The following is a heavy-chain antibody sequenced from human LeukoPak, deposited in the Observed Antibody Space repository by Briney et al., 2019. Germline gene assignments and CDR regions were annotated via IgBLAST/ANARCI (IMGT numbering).Heavy chain of an antibody. J-gene: IGHJ6*03. CDR2: ISADGSHR. Sequence: GGSLRLSCAASGFTLGTYWMHWVRQVSGKGLVWVSRISADGSHRSYADSVKGRFTISRDNANNTLYLQMNNLRAEDTAVYYCARISGYSDGSRYMDVWGKGTTVIVSS. CDR1: GFTLGTYW. CDR3: ARISGYSDGSRYMDV. V-gene: IGHV3-74*01. D-gene: IGHD5-18*01.